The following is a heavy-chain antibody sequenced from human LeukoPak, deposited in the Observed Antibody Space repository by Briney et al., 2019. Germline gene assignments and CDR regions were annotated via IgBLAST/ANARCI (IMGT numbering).Heavy chain of an antibody. V-gene: IGHV4-34*01. CDR1: GGSISSYS. D-gene: IGHD5-18*01. CDR3: ARGLGTVDTAMEHRWFDP. J-gene: IGHJ5*02. CDR2: INHSGST. Sequence: SETLSLTCTVSGGSISSYSWSWIRQPPGKGLEWIGEINHSGSTNYNPSLKSRVTISVDTYKNQFSLKLSSVTAADTAVYYCARGLGTVDTAMEHRWFDPWGQGTLVTVSS.